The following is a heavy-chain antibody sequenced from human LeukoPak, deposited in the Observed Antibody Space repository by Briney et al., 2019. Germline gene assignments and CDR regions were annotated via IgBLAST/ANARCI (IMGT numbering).Heavy chain of an antibody. Sequence: GGSLRLSCAASGFTFSSYWMSWVRQAPGKGLEWVANIKQDGSEKYYVDSVKGRFTISRDNAKNSLYLQMNSLRAEDTAVYYCARVYSGIQVRQGKYDSSGYYYDPWGQGTLVTVSS. V-gene: IGHV3-7*03. J-gene: IGHJ5*02. CDR2: IKQDGSEK. CDR3: ARVYSGIQVRQGKYDSSGYYYDP. D-gene: IGHD3-22*01. CDR1: GFTFSSYW.